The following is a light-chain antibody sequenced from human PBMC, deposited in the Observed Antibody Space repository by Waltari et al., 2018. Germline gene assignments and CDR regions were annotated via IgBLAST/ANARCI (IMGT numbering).Light chain of an antibody. CDR3: QQYYNTPRT. Sequence: DIVMTPSPDSLAVSLGERATINCKSNQSLLYSSNNKNNLAWSQQKPGQPPKLLIYWASTRESGVPDRFSGSGSGIHFTLTISSLQAEDVAVYYCQQYYNTPRTFGQGTKVEIK. J-gene: IGKJ1*01. V-gene: IGKV4-1*01. CDR1: QSLLYSSNNKNN. CDR2: WAS.